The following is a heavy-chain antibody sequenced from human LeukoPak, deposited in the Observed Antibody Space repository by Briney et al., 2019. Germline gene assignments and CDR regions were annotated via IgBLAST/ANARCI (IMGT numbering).Heavy chain of an antibody. CDR2: IIPIFGTA. CDR3: ARVVVTAIDYWYFDL. D-gene: IGHD2-21*02. Sequence: GASVKVSCKASGGTFSSYAISWVRQAPGQGLEWMGRIIPIFGTANYAQKFQGRVTITTDESTSTAYMELSSLRSEDTAVYYCARVVVTAIDYWYFDLWGQGTLVTVFS. J-gene: IGHJ2*01. V-gene: IGHV1-69*05. CDR1: GGTFSSYA.